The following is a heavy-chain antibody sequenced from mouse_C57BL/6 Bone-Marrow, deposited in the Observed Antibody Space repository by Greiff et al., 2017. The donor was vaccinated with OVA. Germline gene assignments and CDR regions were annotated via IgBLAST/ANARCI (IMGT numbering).Heavy chain of an antibody. CDR3: ARGAYYGYGKTY. CDR1: GYTFTSYG. CDR2: IYPRSGNT. D-gene: IGHD2-9*01. J-gene: IGHJ3*01. V-gene: IGHV1-81*01. Sequence: VQLQQSGAELARPGASVKLSCKASGYTFTSYGISWVKQRTGQGLEWIGEIYPRSGNTYYNEKFKGKATLTADKSSSTGYMELRSLTSEDSAVYFCARGAYYGYGKTYWGQGTLVTVSA.